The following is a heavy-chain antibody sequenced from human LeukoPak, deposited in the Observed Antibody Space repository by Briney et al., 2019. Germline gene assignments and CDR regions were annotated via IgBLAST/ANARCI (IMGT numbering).Heavy chain of an antibody. CDR3: VRHDGRSGGTMGALDS. CDR2: IYDTGST. D-gene: IGHD4-23*01. V-gene: IGHV4-39*01. J-gene: IGHJ4*02. Sequence: PSETLSLTCTVSGDSIRSNNYYWGWIRQPPGKGLEWIGSIYDTGSTFYNPSLKSRVIISVDTSKNQFSLQLNSVTAADTAVYYCVRHDGRSGGTMGALDSWGQGSLVTVSS. CDR1: GDSIRSNNYY.